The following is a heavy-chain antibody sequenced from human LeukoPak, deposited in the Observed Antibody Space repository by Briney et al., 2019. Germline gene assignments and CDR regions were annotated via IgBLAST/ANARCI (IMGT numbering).Heavy chain of an antibody. D-gene: IGHD2-15*01. Sequence: GRSLRLSCAASGFTFSSYAMHWVRQAPGKGLEWVAVISYDGSNKYYADSVKGRFTTSRDNSKNTLYLQMNSLRAEDTAVYYCARGLEMVVVYNFDYWGQGTLVTVSS. V-gene: IGHV3-30-3*01. CDR1: GFTFSSYA. CDR3: ARGLEMVVVYNFDY. J-gene: IGHJ4*02. CDR2: ISYDGSNK.